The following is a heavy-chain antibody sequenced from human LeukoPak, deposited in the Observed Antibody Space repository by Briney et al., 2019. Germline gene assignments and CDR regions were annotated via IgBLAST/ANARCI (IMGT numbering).Heavy chain of an antibody. CDR3: ARYYYDSSGYYSH. J-gene: IGHJ4*02. D-gene: IGHD3-22*01. CDR1: GGTFSSYA. CDR2: IIPIFGTA. V-gene: IGHV1-69*06. Sequence: SVKRSCKASGGTFSSYAISWVREAPGQGLEWMGGIIPIFGTANYAQKFQGRVTITADKSTSTAYMELSSLRSEDTAVYYCARYYYDSSGYYSHWGQGTLVTVSS.